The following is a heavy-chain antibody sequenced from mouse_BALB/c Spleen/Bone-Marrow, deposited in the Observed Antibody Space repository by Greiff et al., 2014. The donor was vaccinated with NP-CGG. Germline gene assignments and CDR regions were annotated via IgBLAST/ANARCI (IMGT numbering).Heavy chain of an antibody. CDR1: GVSFNSYG. V-gene: IGHV2-9*02. D-gene: IGHD2-4*01. Sequence: VKLGESGPGLVAPSQSLSITFTVSGVSFNSYGVHLVRQPPGKGLEWLGVRRAGGSTNYNSALMSRLSISKDNSKSQVFLKMNSLQTDDTAMYYCARDPIYYDYDWYFDVWGVGTTVTVSS. CDR3: ARDPIYYDYDWYFDV. J-gene: IGHJ1*01. CDR2: RRAGGST.